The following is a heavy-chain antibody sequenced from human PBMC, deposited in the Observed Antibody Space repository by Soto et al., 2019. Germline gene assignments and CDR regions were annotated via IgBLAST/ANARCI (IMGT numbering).Heavy chain of an antibody. Sequence: DVQLVESGGGLIQPGESLRLSCAAFGLTVSGKKYVAWVRHAPGKELEWVSALYHVDGSFYADSVKGRFSTSSDSSKTTVYLQMNGLRPDDTAVYYCASWHEREHAYDVWGQGTTVTVSS. D-gene: IGHD1-1*01. CDR2: LYHVDGS. V-gene: IGHV3-53*01. CDR1: GLTVSGKKY. CDR3: ASWHEREHAYDV. J-gene: IGHJ3*01.